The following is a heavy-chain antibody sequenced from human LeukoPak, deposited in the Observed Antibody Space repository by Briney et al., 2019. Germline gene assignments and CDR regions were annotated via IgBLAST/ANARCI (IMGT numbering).Heavy chain of an antibody. CDR3: TTAILGGSYYFYY. V-gene: IGHV3-15*01. J-gene: IGHJ4*02. Sequence: GGSLRLSCAASGFTFSNAWMSWVRQAPGKGLEWVGRIKSKTDGGTTDYAAPVKGRFTISRDDSQNTLYLQMNSLKTEDTAVYYCTTAILGGSYYFYYWGQGTLVTVSS. D-gene: IGHD1-26*01. CDR2: IKSKTDGGTT. CDR1: GFTFSNAW.